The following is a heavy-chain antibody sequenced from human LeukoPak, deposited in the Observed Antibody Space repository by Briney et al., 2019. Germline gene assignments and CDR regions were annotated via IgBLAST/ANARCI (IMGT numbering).Heavy chain of an antibody. CDR1: GGSISSSSYY. J-gene: IGHJ3*02. V-gene: IGHV4-61*02. CDR3: ARQGRLSVVVSAASSVYYAFDI. CDR2: IYTSGST. Sequence: SETLSLTCTVSGGSISSSSYYWSWIRQPAGKGLEWIGRIYTSGSTNYNPSFKSRVTISVDTSKNQFSLKLSSVTAADTAVYYCARQGRLSVVVSAASSVYYAFDIWGQGTMVTVSS. D-gene: IGHD2-2*01.